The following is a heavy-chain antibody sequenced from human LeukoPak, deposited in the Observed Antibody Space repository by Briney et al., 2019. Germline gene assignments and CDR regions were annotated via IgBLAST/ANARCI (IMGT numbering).Heavy chain of an antibody. Sequence: GGSLRLSCAASGFTFSAYAMTWVRQAPGKGLEWVSVISGNGGSTYYADSVKGRFTISRDNSKNTLFLQMNSLRAEDTALYYCARHTGSGYYYGNWGQGTLVTVSS. J-gene: IGHJ4*02. CDR1: GFTFSAYA. CDR2: ISGNGGST. V-gene: IGHV3-23*01. CDR3: ARHTGSGYYYGN. D-gene: IGHD3-22*01.